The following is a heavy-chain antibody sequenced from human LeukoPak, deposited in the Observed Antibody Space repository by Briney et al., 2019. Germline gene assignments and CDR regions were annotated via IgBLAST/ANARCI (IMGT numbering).Heavy chain of an antibody. CDR3: ARGDSSSWYGGFY. Sequence: ASVKVSCKASGYTFTGYYMHWVRQAPGQGLEWMGWINPNSGGTNYAQKFQGRVTMTRDTSISTAYMELSRLRSDDTAVYYCARGDSSSWYGGFYWGQGTLVTVSS. CDR1: GYTFTGYY. D-gene: IGHD6-13*01. CDR2: INPNSGGT. V-gene: IGHV1-2*02. J-gene: IGHJ4*02.